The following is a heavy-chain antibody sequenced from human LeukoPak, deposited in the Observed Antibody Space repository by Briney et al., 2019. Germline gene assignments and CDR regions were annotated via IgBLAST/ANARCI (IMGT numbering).Heavy chain of an antibody. J-gene: IGHJ4*02. Sequence: SVKVSCKASGGTFSSYAISWVRQAPGQGLERMGGIIPIFGTANYAQKFQGRVTITTDESTSTAYMELSSLRSEDTAVYYCARVGGAARSYFDYWGQGTLVTVSS. V-gene: IGHV1-69*05. CDR2: IIPIFGTA. CDR1: GGTFSSYA. CDR3: ARVGGAARSYFDY. D-gene: IGHD6-6*01.